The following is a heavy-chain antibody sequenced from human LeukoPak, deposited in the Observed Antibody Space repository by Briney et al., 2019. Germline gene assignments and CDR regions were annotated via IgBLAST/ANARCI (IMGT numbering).Heavy chain of an antibody. V-gene: IGHV3-30-3*01. CDR1: GFTFSNYA. D-gene: IGHD3-10*01. CDR3: ARGRGVRGVIIAPQDY. Sequence: GGSLRLSCAASGFTFSNYAMHWVRQAPGKGLEWVAVISYDGSNKFYADSVKGRFTISRDNSKNTLYLQMNSLRAEDTAVYYCARGRGVRGVIIAPQDYWGQGTLVTVSS. J-gene: IGHJ4*02. CDR2: ISYDGSNK.